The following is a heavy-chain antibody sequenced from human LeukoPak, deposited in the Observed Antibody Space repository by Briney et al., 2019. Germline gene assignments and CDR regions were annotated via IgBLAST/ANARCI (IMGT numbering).Heavy chain of an antibody. D-gene: IGHD3-16*02. CDR3: AKEEYDYIWGSYPAPPFDY. Sequence: PGGPLRLSCAASGFTFSSYAMIWVRQAPGKGLEWVSAISGSGGSTYYADSVKGRFTISRDNSKNTLYLQMNSLRAEDTAVYYCAKEEYDYIWGSYPAPPFDYWGQGTLVTVSS. V-gene: IGHV3-23*01. CDR1: GFTFSSYA. J-gene: IGHJ4*02. CDR2: ISGSGGST.